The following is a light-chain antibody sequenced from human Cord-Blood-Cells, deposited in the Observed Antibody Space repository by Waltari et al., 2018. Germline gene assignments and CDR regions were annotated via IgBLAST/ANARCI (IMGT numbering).Light chain of an antibody. CDR3: QSYDSSNWV. V-gene: IGLV6-57*01. CDR2: EDN. CDR1: SGSTASNY. J-gene: IGLJ3*02. Sequence: NFMLTQPHSVSESPGQTVTIYCTRSSGSTASNYVQGYQQRPGSSPTTVIYEDNQRPSGVPDRFSGSIDSSSNSASLTISGLKTEDEADYYCQSYDSSNWVFGGGTKLTVL.